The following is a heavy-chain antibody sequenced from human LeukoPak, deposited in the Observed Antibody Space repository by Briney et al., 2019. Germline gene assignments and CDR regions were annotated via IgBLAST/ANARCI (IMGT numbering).Heavy chain of an antibody. CDR2: MNPNSGNT. J-gene: IGHJ5*02. CDR3: ASLYCSSTTCYYDWFDP. V-gene: IGHV1-8*01. CDR1: GYTFTSYD. Sequence: ASVKVSCKASGYTFTSYDINWVRQATGQGLEWMGWMNPNSGNTGYAQKFQGRVTMTRNTPISTAYMELSSLRSEDTAVYYCASLYCSSTTCYYDWFDPWGQGTLVTVSS. D-gene: IGHD2-2*01.